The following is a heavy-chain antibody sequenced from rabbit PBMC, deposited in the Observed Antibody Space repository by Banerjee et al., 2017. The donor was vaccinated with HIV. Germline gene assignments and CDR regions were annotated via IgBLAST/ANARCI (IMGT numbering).Heavy chain of an antibody. Sequence: QSLEESGGGLVQPGASLTLTCKASGFSFSRNAMCWVRQAPGKGLEWIGCIYTGSSGSTYYASWAKGRFTISKTSSTTVTLQMTSLTAADTATYFCARDGSSYSGWEFDLWGPGTLVTVS. J-gene: IGHJ4*01. CDR3: ARDGSSYSGWEFDL. CDR1: GFSFSRNA. D-gene: IGHD4-1*01. CDR2: IYTGSSGST. V-gene: IGHV1S40*01.